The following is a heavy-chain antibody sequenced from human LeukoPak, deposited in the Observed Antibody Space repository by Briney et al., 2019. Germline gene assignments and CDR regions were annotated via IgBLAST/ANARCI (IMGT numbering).Heavy chain of an antibody. CDR2: IIPIFGTA. CDR3: ASRYGSQQLVTRGAYYYMDV. CDR1: GGTFSSYA. V-gene: IGHV1-69*06. Sequence: GASVTVSCKASGGTFSSYAISWVRQAPGQGLEWMGGIIPIFGTANYAQKFQGRVTITADKSTSTAYMELSSLRSEDTAVYYCASRYGSQQLVTRGAYYYMDVWGKGTTVTVSS. D-gene: IGHD6-13*01. J-gene: IGHJ6*03.